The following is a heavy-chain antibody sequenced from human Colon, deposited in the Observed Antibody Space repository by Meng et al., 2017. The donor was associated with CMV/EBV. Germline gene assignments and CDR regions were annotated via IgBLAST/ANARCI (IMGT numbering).Heavy chain of an antibody. CDR2: MGHSGST. Sequence: QCWRAGLFNRSSTPSWTLLVHGGALGHNYRTRIRKRPGKQWECIGEMGHSGSTNYEPSHKHRVTISIVTSNIQFSMNLTSATAAYTAVYYSARCGGTPIRGVLPFDFWGQGTLVTVSS. CDR3: ARCGGTPIRGVLPFDF. J-gene: IGHJ4*02. CDR1: GGALGHNY. D-gene: IGHD3-10*01. V-gene: IGHV4-34*01.